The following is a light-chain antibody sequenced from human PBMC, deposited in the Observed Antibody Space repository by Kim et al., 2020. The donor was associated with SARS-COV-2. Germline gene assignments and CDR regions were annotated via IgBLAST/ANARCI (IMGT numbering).Light chain of an antibody. Sequence: IVMTQSPPTLSVSPGERATLSCRASQSVSTNLVWYQQRPGQAPRLLIYDASTRATGIPARFSGSGSGTEFTLTISSLQSEDFAVYYCQQYNNFRTFGQGTKVDIK. J-gene: IGKJ1*01. CDR1: QSVSTN. CDR2: DAS. CDR3: QQYNNFRT. V-gene: IGKV3-15*01.